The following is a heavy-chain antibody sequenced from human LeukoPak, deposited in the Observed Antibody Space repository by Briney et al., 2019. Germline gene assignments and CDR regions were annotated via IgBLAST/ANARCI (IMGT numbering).Heavy chain of an antibody. J-gene: IGHJ4*02. Sequence: GGSLRLSCAASGFTVSSYAMHWVRQAPGKGLEWVAVISYDGSNKYYADSVKGRFTISRDNSKNTLYLQMNSLRAEDTAVYYCARGKEQLAYWGQGTLVTVSS. D-gene: IGHD6-6*01. CDR1: GFTVSSYA. V-gene: IGHV3-30*04. CDR2: ISYDGSNK. CDR3: ARGKEQLAY.